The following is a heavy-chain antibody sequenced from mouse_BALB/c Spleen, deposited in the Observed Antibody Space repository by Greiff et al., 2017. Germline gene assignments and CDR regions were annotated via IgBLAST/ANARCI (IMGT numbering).Heavy chain of an antibody. Sequence: EVKLVESGAELVKPGASVKLSCTASGFNIKDTYMHWVKQRPEQGLEWIGRIDPANGNTKYDPKFQGKATITADTSSNTAYLQLSSLTSEDTAVYYCARSITTAFDYWGQGTTLTVSS. CDR3: ARSITTAFDY. CDR1: GFNIKDTY. V-gene: IGHV14-3*02. J-gene: IGHJ2*01. D-gene: IGHD1-2*01. CDR2: IDPANGNT.